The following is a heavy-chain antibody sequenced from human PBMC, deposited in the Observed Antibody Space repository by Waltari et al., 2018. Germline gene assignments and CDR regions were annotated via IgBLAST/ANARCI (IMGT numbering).Heavy chain of an antibody. V-gene: IGHV3-23*01. CDR2: FSGSGGST. J-gene: IGHJ4*02. D-gene: IGHD6-19*01. CDR3: ALYSSGCLDY. Sequence: EVQLLESGGGLVQPGGSLRLSCAASGFTFSSYAMSWVRLAPGEGLEWVSAFSGSGGSTYYADSVKGRFSISRDKSKNTLYRRMNSLRAEDTAVYYCALYSSGCLDYWGQGTLVTVSS. CDR1: GFTFSSYA.